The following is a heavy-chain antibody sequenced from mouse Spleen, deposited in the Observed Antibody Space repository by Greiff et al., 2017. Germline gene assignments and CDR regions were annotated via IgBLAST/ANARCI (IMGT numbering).Heavy chain of an antibody. CDR3: ASDDSTWFAY. Sequence: QVQLKQSGPELVKPGASVKISCKASGYSFTSYYIHWVKQRPGQGLEWIGWIYPGSGNTKYNEKFKGKATLTADTSSSTAYMQLSSLTSEDSAVYYCASDDSTWFAYWGQGTLVTVSA. D-gene: IGHD2-4*01. CDR1: GYSFTSYY. CDR2: IYPGSGNT. J-gene: IGHJ3*01. V-gene: IGHV1-66*01.